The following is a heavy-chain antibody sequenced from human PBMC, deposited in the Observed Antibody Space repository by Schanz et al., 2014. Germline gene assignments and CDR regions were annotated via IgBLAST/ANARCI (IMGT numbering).Heavy chain of an antibody. V-gene: IGHV4-31*03. Sequence: QVQLQESGPGLVKPSQTLSLTCTVSGASISSGGYYWDWIRLLPGKGLEWIGYISYSGSTSFNPSRERRLAMSVDTSKNQFSLRLSSVAAADTAVYYCARHGGIPYYPMDVWGQGTTVTVSS. CDR2: ISYSGST. J-gene: IGHJ6*02. D-gene: IGHD3-16*01. CDR1: GASISSGGYY. CDR3: ARHGGIPYYPMDV.